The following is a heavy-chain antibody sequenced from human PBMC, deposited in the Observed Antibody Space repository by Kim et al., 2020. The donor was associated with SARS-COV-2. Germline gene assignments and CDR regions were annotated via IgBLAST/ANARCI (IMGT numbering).Heavy chain of an antibody. CDR2: ISSSSSYI. Sequence: GGSLRLSCAASGFTFSSYSMNWVRQAPGKGLEWVSSISSSSSYIYYADSVKGRFTISRDNAKNSLYLQMNSLRAEDTAVYYCARAPAEGYDSSGYYYFDYWGQGTLVTVSS. V-gene: IGHV3-21*01. D-gene: IGHD3-22*01. CDR3: ARAPAEGYDSSGYYYFDY. CDR1: GFTFSSYS. J-gene: IGHJ4*02.